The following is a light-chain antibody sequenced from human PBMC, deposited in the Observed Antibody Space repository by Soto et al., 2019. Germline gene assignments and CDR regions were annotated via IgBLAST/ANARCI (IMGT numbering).Light chain of an antibody. Sequence: DIQMTQSPSTLSASVGDRVTITCRASQSISSWLAWYQQKPGKAPKLLIYKASSLESGVPSRFSGSGSGTEFTLTISSLQPDDFATYSCPQYNSYRTFGQGTKVEIK. CDR1: QSISSW. J-gene: IGKJ1*01. CDR3: PQYNSYRT. V-gene: IGKV1-5*03. CDR2: KAS.